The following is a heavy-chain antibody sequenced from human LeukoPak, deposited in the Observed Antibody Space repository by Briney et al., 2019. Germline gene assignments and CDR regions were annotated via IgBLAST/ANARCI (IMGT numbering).Heavy chain of an antibody. Sequence: PGGSLRLSCAASGFTFSSYGMHWVRQAPGKGLEWVAVISYDGSNKYYADSVKGRFTISRDNSKNTLYLQMNSLRAEDTAVYYCANRGSWAIWGQGTMVTVSS. CDR2: ISYDGSNK. J-gene: IGHJ3*02. CDR3: ANRGSWAI. CDR1: GFTFSSYG. V-gene: IGHV3-30*18. D-gene: IGHD6-13*01.